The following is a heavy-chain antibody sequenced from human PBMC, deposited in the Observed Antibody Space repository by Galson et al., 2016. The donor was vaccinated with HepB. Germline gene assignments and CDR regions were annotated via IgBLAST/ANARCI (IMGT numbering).Heavy chain of an antibody. D-gene: IGHD2-2*01. Sequence: SLRLSCATSGLLFNYFAMHWVRQALGKGLEWVATIYSDGSTKYYADSVKGRFTISRDNSKNTLDLQMSSLKVEDTAVYYCAGMYCSSSSCYFDSWGQGALVTVSS. CDR1: GLLFNYFA. V-gene: IGHV3-33*01. J-gene: IGHJ4*02. CDR2: IYSDGSTK. CDR3: AGMYCSSSSCYFDS.